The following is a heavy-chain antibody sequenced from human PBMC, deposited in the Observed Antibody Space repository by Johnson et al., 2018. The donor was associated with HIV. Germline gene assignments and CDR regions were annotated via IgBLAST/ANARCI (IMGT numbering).Heavy chain of an antibody. CDR1: GFTFDDYG. CDR2: ISLNSGSI. CDR3: AKGRGSNWYTGAFDI. J-gene: IGHJ3*02. D-gene: IGHD6-13*01. Sequence: VQLVESGGGVVRPGGSLRLSCAASGFTFDDYGMSWVRQAPGKGLEWVSGISLNSGSIGYVDSVKGRFTISRDNAKNSLYLQMNSLRAEDTALYYCAKGRGSNWYTGAFDIWGQGTMVTVSA. V-gene: IGHV3-20*04.